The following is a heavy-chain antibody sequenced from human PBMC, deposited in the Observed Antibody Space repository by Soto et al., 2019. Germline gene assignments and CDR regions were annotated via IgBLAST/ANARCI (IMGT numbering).Heavy chain of an antibody. CDR2: INPSGGST. D-gene: IGHD2-2*03. V-gene: IGHV1-46*01. CDR1: GYTFTSYY. Sequence: GASVKVSCKASGYTFTSYYMHWVRQAPGQGLEWMGIINPSGGSTSYAQKFQGGVTMTRDTSTSTVYMELSSLRSEDTAVYYCARDGYCSSTSCPPARFDYWGQGTLVTVSS. CDR3: ARDGYCSSTSCPPARFDY. J-gene: IGHJ4*02.